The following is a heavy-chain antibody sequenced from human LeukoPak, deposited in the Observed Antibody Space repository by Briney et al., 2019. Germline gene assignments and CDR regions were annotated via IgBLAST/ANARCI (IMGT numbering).Heavy chain of an antibody. CDR2: IYNSGST. D-gene: IGHD5-12*01. V-gene: IGHV4-59*04. CDR3: ARQVSRLVATITYFDY. Sequence: SETLSLTCSVSGDSISIYYWSWIRQPPGKGLEWIGYIYNSGSTYYNPSLRSRVTMSVDTSKNQFSLELSSVTAADTAVYYCARQVSRLVATITYFDYWGQGTPVTVSS. CDR1: GDSISIYY. J-gene: IGHJ4*02.